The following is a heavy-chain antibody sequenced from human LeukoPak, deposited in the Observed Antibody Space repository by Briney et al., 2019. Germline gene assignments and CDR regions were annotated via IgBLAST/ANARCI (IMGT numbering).Heavy chain of an antibody. CDR2: ISACSGNT. D-gene: IGHD3-22*01. V-gene: IGHV1-18*01. Sequence: SVKVSCKASGYTFTSYGISWVRQAPGQGLEWMGWISACSGNTNYAQKLQGRVTMTTDTSTSTAYMELRSLRSDDTAVYYCAISPIPHIKYSSSWYSIGYYDSSGYYRDFDYWGQGTLVTVSS. CDR1: GYTFTSYG. J-gene: IGHJ4*02. CDR3: AISPIPHIKYSSSWYSIGYYDSSGYYRDFDY.